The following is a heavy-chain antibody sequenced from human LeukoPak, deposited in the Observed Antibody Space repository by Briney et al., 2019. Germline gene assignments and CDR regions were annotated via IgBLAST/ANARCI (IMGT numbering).Heavy chain of an antibody. CDR3: ARGGRDGYNLFDY. J-gene: IGHJ4*02. CDR2: INHSGST. Sequence: SETLSLTCAVYGGSFSGYYWSWIRRPPGKGLDWIGEINHSGSTNYNPSLKSRVTISVDTSKNQFSLKLSSVTAADTAVYYCARGGRDGYNLFDYWGQGTLVTVSP. CDR1: GGSFSGYY. V-gene: IGHV4-34*01. D-gene: IGHD5-24*01.